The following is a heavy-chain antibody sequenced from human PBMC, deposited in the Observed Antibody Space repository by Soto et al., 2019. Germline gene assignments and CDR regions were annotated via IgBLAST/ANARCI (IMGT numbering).Heavy chain of an antibody. CDR2: IFSSGST. V-gene: IGHV4-4*07. CDR3: AREGSYSAYNFAHGIQLWSFDF. Sequence: SETLSLTCTVSGGSINTFYWSWVRQPAGKGLEWIGRIFSSGSTSFNPSLESRVAMSVDTSKNHFSLNLSSVTSADMAVYYCAREGSYSAYNFAHGIQLWSFDFWGQGALVTVS. J-gene: IGHJ4*02. D-gene: IGHD5-12*01. CDR1: GGSINTFY.